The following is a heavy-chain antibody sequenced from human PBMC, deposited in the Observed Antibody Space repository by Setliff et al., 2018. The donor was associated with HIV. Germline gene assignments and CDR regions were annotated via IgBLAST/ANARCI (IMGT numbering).Heavy chain of an antibody. CDR2: IDPDKGDT. Sequence: GASVKVSCKISGYTFTDFWIHWVRQAPGQGLEPMGWIDPDKGDTGYAHNFQGRVIMTRDTSTSTVYMELHWLTSDDTAVYYCARYALCSDDCSDEGADIWGQGTLVTVS. D-gene: IGHD2-21*01. V-gene: IGHV1-2*02. CDR3: ARYALCSDDCSDEGADI. J-gene: IGHJ4*02. CDR1: GYTFTDFW.